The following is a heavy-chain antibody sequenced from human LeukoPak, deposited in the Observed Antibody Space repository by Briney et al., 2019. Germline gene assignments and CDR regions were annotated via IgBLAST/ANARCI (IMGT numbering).Heavy chain of an antibody. Sequence: GGSLRLSCAASGFTFSSYAMSWVRQAPGKGLEWVSGISGGSTYYADSVKGRFTISTDNSKNTLYLQMNSLRAEDTAVYYCAKRAQGYSGPFDYWGQGTVVTVSS. CDR1: GFTFSSYA. D-gene: IGHD3-10*01. CDR3: AKRAQGYSGPFDY. J-gene: IGHJ4*02. CDR2: ISGGST. V-gene: IGHV3-23*01.